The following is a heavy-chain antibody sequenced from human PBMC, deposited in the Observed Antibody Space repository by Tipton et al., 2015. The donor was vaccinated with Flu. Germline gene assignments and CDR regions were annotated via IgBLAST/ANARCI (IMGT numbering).Heavy chain of an antibody. CDR2: IYTSGST. Sequence: LRLSCTISGGSVSSGNYYWSWIRQPAGKGLEWIGRIYTSGSTNYNSSLKSRVTISLDTSKNQFSLKLSSVTAADTAVYYCARDAGYSGSFDWGQGTLVTVSS. CDR1: GGSVSSGNYY. D-gene: IGHD1-26*01. V-gene: IGHV4-61*02. J-gene: IGHJ4*02. CDR3: ARDAGYSGSFD.